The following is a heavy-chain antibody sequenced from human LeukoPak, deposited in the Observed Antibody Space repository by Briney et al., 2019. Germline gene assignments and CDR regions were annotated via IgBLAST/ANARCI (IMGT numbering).Heavy chain of an antibody. D-gene: IGHD5-18*01. J-gene: IGHJ4*02. CDR1: GFTVSSNY. CDR2: IYTGGNT. Sequence: GGSLRLSCAASGFTVSSNYMNWVRQAPGKGLEWVSMIYTGGNTFYTDSVKGRFTISRDNSKNTLDLQMNSLRAEDTAVYYCARRGHGYGSPFDYWGQGTLVTVSS. CDR3: ARRGHGYGSPFDY. V-gene: IGHV3-66*04.